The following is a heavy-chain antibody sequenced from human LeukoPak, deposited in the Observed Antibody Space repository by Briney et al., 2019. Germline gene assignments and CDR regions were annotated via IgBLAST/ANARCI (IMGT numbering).Heavy chain of an antibody. J-gene: IGHJ4*02. Sequence: GSLRLSCAASGFTFSSYGMHWVRQAPGKGLEWVAVIWYDGSNKYYADSVKGRFTISRDNSKNTLYLQMNSLRAEDTAVYYCARDYYYDSSGYYYFDYWGQGTLVTVSS. CDR2: IWYDGSNK. V-gene: IGHV3-33*01. D-gene: IGHD3-22*01. CDR3: ARDYYYDSSGYYYFDY. CDR1: GFTFSSYG.